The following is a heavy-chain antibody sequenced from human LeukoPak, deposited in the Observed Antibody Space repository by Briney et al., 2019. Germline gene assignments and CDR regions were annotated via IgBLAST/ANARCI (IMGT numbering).Heavy chain of an antibody. J-gene: IGHJ4*02. CDR3: ARGPRLPWSYYFDY. V-gene: IGHV1-69*05. Sequence: SAKVSCKASRGTFSSYAISWVRQAPGQGLEWMGGIIPIFGTANYAQKFQGRVTITTEESTSTAYMELSSLRSEDTAVYYCARGPRLPWSYYFDYWGQGTLVTVSS. CDR1: RGTFSSYA. D-gene: IGHD6-25*01. CDR2: IIPIFGTA.